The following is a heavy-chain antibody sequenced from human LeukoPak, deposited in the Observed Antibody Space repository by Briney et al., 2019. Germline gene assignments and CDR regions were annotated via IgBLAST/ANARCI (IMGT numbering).Heavy chain of an antibody. CDR2: ISVYKGDT. V-gene: IGHV1-18*01. CDR1: GYTFTNFG. Sequence: ASVTVSCKASGYTFTNFGISWVRQAPGKGLEWMGWISVYKGDTNYAQILQGRVTMTTDTSTSTAYMELRSLRSDDTAVYYCARAGGWARGDYKADAFGIWGQGTMVTVSS. D-gene: IGHD6-19*01. J-gene: IGHJ3*02. CDR3: ARAGGWARGDYKADAFGI.